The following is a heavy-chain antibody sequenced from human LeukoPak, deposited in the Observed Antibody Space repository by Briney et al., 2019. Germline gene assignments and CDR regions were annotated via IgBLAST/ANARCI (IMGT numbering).Heavy chain of an antibody. D-gene: IGHD2-21*01. J-gene: IGHJ6*03. CDR2: MYTSGST. V-gene: IGHV4-61*02. CDR3: ARAVVGNEGDHYYYYYMDV. Sequence: PSETLSLTCTVSGGSISSGSYYWRWIRQPAGKGLEWIGRMYTSGSTNYNPSLKSRVTISVDTSKNQFSLKLSSVTAADTPVYYCARAVVGNEGDHYYYYYMDVWGKGTTVTISS. CDR1: GGSISSGSYY.